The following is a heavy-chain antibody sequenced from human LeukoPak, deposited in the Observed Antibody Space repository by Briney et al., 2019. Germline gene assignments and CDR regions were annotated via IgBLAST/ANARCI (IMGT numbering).Heavy chain of an antibody. D-gene: IGHD3-10*01. J-gene: IGHJ4*02. V-gene: IGHV3-48*03. Sequence: GGSLRLSCAASGFTFSSFEMNWVRQAPGKGLEWVSYISSSGSTIYYADSVKGRFTISRDNAKNSLYLQMNSLRAEDTAVYYCAREEGSGSSFDYWGQGTLVTVPS. CDR3: AREEGSGSSFDY. CDR2: ISSSGSTI. CDR1: GFTFSSFE.